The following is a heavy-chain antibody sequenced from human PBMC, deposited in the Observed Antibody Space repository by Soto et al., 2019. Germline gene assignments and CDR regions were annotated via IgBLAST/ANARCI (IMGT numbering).Heavy chain of an antibody. CDR3: ARDAGYASGWPFFDF. J-gene: IGHJ4*02. D-gene: IGHD6-19*01. V-gene: IGHV4-59*01. CDR1: GGSISSYY. Sequence: PSETLSLTCTFSGGSISSYYWSWIRQPPGKGLEWIGYIYYNGDTDYNPSLKSRVTISVDRSKNQFSLELTSATAADTAVYYCARDAGYASGWPFFDFWGQGALVTVSS. CDR2: IYYNGDT.